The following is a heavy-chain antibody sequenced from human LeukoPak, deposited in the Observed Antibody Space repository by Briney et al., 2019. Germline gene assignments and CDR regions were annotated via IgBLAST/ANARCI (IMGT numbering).Heavy chain of an antibody. Sequence: ASVKVSCKASGYTFTGYCMHWVRQAPGQGLEWMGWINPNSGGTNYAQKFQGRVTMTRDTSISTAYMELSRLRSDDTAVYYCARSPTVTLAFDIWGQGTMVTVSS. CDR1: GYTFTGYC. V-gene: IGHV1-2*02. CDR2: INPNSGGT. J-gene: IGHJ3*02. D-gene: IGHD4-17*01. CDR3: ARSPTVTLAFDI.